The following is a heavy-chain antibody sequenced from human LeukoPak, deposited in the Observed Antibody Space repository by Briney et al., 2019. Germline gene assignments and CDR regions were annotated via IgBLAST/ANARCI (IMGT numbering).Heavy chain of an antibody. CDR1: GFTFSSYA. V-gene: IGHV3-30-3*01. Sequence: PGGSLRLSCAASGFTFSSYAMHWVRQAPGKGLEWVAVISYDGSNKYYADSVKGRFTISRDNSKNTLYLQMNSLRAEDTAVYYCARSNSGSQPPIWGQGTMVTVSS. CDR3: ARSNSGSQPPI. CDR2: ISYDGSNK. D-gene: IGHD1-26*01. J-gene: IGHJ3*02.